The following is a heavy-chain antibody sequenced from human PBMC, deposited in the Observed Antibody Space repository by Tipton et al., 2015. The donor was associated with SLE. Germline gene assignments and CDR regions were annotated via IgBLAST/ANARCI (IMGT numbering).Heavy chain of an antibody. J-gene: IGHJ6*04. Sequence: TLSLTCTVSGGSISSPYWSWIRQPPGKGLEWIGRIYTSGSTNYNPSLKSRVTISVDTSKNQFSLKLSSVTAADTAVYYCAREDIVLMVYALVDVWGKGTTVTVSS. V-gene: IGHV4-4*08. D-gene: IGHD2-8*01. CDR2: IYTSGST. CDR1: GGSISSPY. CDR3: AREDIVLMVYALVDV.